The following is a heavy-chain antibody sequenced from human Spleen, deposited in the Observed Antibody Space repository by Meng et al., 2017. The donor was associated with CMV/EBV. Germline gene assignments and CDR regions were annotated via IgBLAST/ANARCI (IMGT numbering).Heavy chain of an antibody. D-gene: IGHD3-3*01. Sequence: ASVKVSCKASGYTFTSYYMHWVRQAPGQGLEWMGIINPSGGSTNYAQKFQGRVTMTRDTSINTAYMELSRLRSDDTAVYYCARGDFLPFLLPQSYYGMDVWGQGTTVTVSS. V-gene: IGHV1-2*02. CDR1: GYTFTSYY. J-gene: IGHJ6*02. CDR2: INPSGGST. CDR3: ARGDFLPFLLPQSYYGMDV.